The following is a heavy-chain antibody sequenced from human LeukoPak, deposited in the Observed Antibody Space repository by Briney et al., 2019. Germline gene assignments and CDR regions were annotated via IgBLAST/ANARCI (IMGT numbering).Heavy chain of an antibody. CDR2: INAGNGNI. D-gene: IGHD2-2*01. CDR3: ARGYCSSTSCYMGV. V-gene: IGHV1-3*01. CDR1: GHTSTTYA. J-gene: IGHJ6*02. Sequence: ASVKVSCKASGHTSTTYAIHWVRQAPGQGLEWMGWINAGNGNIKYSQKLQGRVTITGDTSASTAYMELSSLRSEDTAVYYCARGYCSSTSCYMGVWGQGTTVT.